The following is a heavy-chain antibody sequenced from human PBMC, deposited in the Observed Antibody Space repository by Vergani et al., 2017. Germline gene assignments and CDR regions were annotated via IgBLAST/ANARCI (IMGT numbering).Heavy chain of an antibody. J-gene: IGHJ4*02. CDR2: IYYSGST. D-gene: IGHD3-10*01. Sequence: QVQLQESGPGLVKPSQTLSLPCTVSGGSISSGDYYWSWIRQPPGKGLEWIGYIYYSGSTYYNPSLKSRVNISVDTSKNQFPLKLSSVTAADTAVYYCAREGIGVRGVIGYGGQGTLVTVSS. CDR3: AREGIGVRGVIGY. CDR1: GGSISSGDYY. V-gene: IGHV4-30-4*01.